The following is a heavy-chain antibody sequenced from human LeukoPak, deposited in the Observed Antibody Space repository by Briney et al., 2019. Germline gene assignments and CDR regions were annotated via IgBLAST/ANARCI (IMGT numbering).Heavy chain of an antibody. Sequence: ASVKVSCKASGYTFTSYDINWVRQATGQGLEWMGWMKPNSGDTGYAQKFQGRVTMTRNTSISTAYMELSSLRSEDTAVYYCARGXPESSSSDYWGQGTLVTVSS. CDR3: ARGXPESSSSDY. J-gene: IGHJ4*02. V-gene: IGHV1-8*01. CDR2: MKPNSGDT. D-gene: IGHD6-13*01. CDR1: GYTFTSYD.